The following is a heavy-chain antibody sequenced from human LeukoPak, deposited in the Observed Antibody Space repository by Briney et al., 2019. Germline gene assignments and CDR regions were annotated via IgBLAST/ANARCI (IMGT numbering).Heavy chain of an antibody. D-gene: IGHD6-13*01. CDR1: GGSISSSSYY. Sequence: PSETLSLTCTVSGGSISSSSYYWGWVRQPPGKGLEWIGSIYYSGSTYYNPSLKSRVTISVDTSKNQFSLKLSSVTAADTAVYYCARLAGIAAAGDLRFDYWGQGTLVTVSS. V-gene: IGHV4-39*01. J-gene: IGHJ4*02. CDR3: ARLAGIAAAGDLRFDY. CDR2: IYYSGST.